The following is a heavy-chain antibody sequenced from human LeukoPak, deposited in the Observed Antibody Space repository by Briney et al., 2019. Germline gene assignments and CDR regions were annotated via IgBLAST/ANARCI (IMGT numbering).Heavy chain of an antibody. Sequence: DPGGSLRLSCAASGFTFSSYAMHWVRQAPGKGLEWVAVISYDGSNKYYADSVKGRFTISRDNSKNTLYLQMNSLRAEDTAVYYCARGRSGPSRSPATIPWYFDLWGRGTLVTVSS. D-gene: IGHD5-24*01. CDR1: GFTFSSYA. CDR3: ARGRSGPSRSPATIPWYFDL. J-gene: IGHJ2*01. V-gene: IGHV3-30*01. CDR2: ISYDGSNK.